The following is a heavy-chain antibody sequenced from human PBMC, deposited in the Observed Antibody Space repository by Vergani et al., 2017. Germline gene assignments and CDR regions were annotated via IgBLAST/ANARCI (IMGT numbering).Heavy chain of an antibody. CDR2: IIPILGIA. J-gene: IGHJ4*02. CDR1: GGTFSSYT. V-gene: IGHV1-69*02. D-gene: IGHD6-19*01. Sequence: QVQLVQSGAEVKKPGSSVKVSCKASGGTFSSYTISWVRQAPGQGLEWMGRIIPILGIANYAQKFQGRVTITADKSTSTAYMELSSLRSEDTAVYYCARVVAVADLAFDYWGQGTLVTVSS. CDR3: ARVVAVADLAFDY.